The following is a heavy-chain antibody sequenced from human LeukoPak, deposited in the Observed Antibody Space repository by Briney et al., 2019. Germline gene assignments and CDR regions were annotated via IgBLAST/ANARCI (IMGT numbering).Heavy chain of an antibody. Sequence: ASVKVSCKAPGYTFTGYYMHWVRQAPGQGLEWMGWINPNSGGTNYAQKFQGRVTMTRDTSISTAYMELSRLRSDDTAVYYCARDGMITFGGVYDYWGQGTLVTVSS. D-gene: IGHD3-16*01. CDR2: INPNSGGT. V-gene: IGHV1-2*02. CDR3: ARDGMITFGGVYDY. CDR1: GYTFTGYY. J-gene: IGHJ4*02.